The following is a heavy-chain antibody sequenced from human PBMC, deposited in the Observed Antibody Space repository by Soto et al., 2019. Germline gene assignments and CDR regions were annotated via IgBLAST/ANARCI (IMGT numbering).Heavy chain of an antibody. Sequence: PGGSLRLSCAASGFTFSSYAMSWVRQAPGKGLEWVSAISGSDGNTYYADSVKGRFTISRDNSKNTLYLQMNRLRAEDTAVYYCAKDRFQRIFGVVVDYWGQGTLVTV. CDR1: GFTFSSYA. J-gene: IGHJ4*02. V-gene: IGHV3-23*01. D-gene: IGHD3-3*01. CDR3: AKDRFQRIFGVVVDY. CDR2: ISGSDGNT.